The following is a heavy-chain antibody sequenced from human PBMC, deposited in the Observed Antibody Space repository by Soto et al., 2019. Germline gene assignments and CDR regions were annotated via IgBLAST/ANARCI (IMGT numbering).Heavy chain of an antibody. D-gene: IGHD4-4*01. V-gene: IGHV1-8*01. J-gene: IGHJ6*03. Sequence: GASVKVSCKASGYTFTSYDINWVRQATGQGLEWMGWMNPNSGNTGYAQKFQGRVTMTRNTSISTAYMELSSLRSEDTAVYYCARGLVVEWDYSNYVSHYYYYMDVWGKGTTVTVSS. CDR1: GYTFTSYD. CDR3: ARGLVVEWDYSNYVSHYYYYMDV. CDR2: MNPNSGNT.